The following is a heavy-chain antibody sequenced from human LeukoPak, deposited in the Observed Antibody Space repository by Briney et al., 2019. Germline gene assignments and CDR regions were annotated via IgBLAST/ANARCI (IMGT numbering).Heavy chain of an antibody. CDR2: ISDSGGYT. CDR1: GFTFSSYA. Sequence: GGSLRLSCAASGFTFSSYAMSWVRQAPGKGLEWVSGISDSGGYTYYADSAKGRFPISRDNSKNTLYLQMNSLRADDTAVYYCARGLLGAVTTFDYWGQGTLVTVSS. D-gene: IGHD4-11*01. CDR3: ARGLLGAVTTFDY. V-gene: IGHV3-23*01. J-gene: IGHJ4*02.